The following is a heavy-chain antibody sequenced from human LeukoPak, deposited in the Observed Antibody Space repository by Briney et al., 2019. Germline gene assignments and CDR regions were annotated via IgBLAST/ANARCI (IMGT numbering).Heavy chain of an antibody. CDR3: ARGGKCSDGKCYLIDY. CDR2: MSFDGSHE. CDR1: GFNFSSYG. V-gene: IGHV3-30*19. Sequence: GGSLRLSCAASGFNFSSYGMHWVRQAPGKGLEWVAIMSFDGSHERYGDSVKGRFTLSRDNSKNTLYLQINSLRTEDTAVYYCARGGKCSDGKCYLIDYWGQGTLVTVSS. J-gene: IGHJ4*02. D-gene: IGHD2-15*01.